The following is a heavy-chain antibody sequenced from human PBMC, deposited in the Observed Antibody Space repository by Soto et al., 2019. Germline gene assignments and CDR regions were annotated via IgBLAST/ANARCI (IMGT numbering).Heavy chain of an antibody. V-gene: IGHV3-23*01. CDR1: GFTFSGYA. Sequence: EVQLLESGGGLVQPGGSLRLSCAASGFTFSGYAMSWVRQAPGKGLEWVSASSGSGGSTYYADSVKGRFTISRDNSKNTLYLQMNSLRAEDSAVYYCAKSGSGWYGFDYWGQGTLVTVSS. CDR3: AKSGSGWYGFDY. J-gene: IGHJ4*02. D-gene: IGHD6-13*01. CDR2: SSGSGGST.